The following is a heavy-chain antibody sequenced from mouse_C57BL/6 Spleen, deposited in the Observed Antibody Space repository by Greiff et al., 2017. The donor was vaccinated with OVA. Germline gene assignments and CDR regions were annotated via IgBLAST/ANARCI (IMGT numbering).Heavy chain of an antibody. CDR1: GYSITSGYY. Sequence: DVQLQESGPGLVKPSQSLSLTCSVTGYSITSGYYWNWIRQFPGNKLEWMGYIRYDGSNNYNPSLKNRISITRDTSKNQFFRKLNSVTTEDTATYDCARGGGYDYYAMDYWGQGTSVTVSS. CDR3: ARGGGYDYYAMDY. D-gene: IGHD1-1*02. J-gene: IGHJ4*01. CDR2: IRYDGSN. V-gene: IGHV3-6*01.